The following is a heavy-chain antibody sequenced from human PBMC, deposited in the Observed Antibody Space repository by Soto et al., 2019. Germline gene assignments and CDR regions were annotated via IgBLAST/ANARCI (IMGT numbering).Heavy chain of an antibody. V-gene: IGHV4-4*08. D-gene: IGHD4-17*01. Sequence: QVQLQESGPGLVKLSETLSLTCTVSGGSISTNYWSWIRQPPGKGLEWIGYISSSGYTNYNASLKSRIPISIDTSKNQSSLKLTSVTAADTAVYYCASLHGARFDPWGQGTLVTVSS. CDR2: ISSSGYT. CDR3: ASLHGARFDP. J-gene: IGHJ5*02. CDR1: GGSISTNY.